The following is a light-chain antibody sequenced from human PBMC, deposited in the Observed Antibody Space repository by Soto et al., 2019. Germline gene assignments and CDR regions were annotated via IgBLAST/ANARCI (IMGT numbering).Light chain of an antibody. CDR2: DVN. Sequence: QSVLTQPASVSGSPGQSITISCTGTSSDVGGYNYVSWYQQDPGKAPKLMIYDVNNRPSGVSNRFSGSKSGHTASLTISGLQAEDEAYYYCSSYTSSSTLAEFGGGTKLTVL. J-gene: IGLJ2*01. CDR3: SSYTSSSTLAE. CDR1: SSDVGGYNY. V-gene: IGLV2-14*01.